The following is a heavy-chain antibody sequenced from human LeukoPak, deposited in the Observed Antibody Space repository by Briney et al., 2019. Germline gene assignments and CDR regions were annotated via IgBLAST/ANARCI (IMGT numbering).Heavy chain of an antibody. D-gene: IGHD3-22*01. J-gene: IGHJ4*02. CDR1: GYTFTGYY. CDR2: INPNSGGT. CDR3: ALYYYDSSGSDY. Sequence: ASVKVSCKASGYTFTGYYVHWVRQAPGQGLEWMGCINPNSGGTTYAQKFQGRVTMTRDTSISTAYMELSRLRSDDTAVYYCALYYYDSSGSDYWGQGTLVTVSS. V-gene: IGHV1-2*02.